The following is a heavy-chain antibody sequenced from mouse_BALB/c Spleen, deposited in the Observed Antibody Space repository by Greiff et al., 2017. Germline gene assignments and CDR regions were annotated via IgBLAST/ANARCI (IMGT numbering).Heavy chain of an antibody. J-gene: IGHJ2*01. CDR2: ISSGSSTI. Sequence: EVMLVESGGGLVQPGGSRKLSCAASGFTFSSFGMHWVRQAPEKGLEWVAYISSGSSTIYYADTVKGRFTISRDNPKNTLFLQMTSLRSEDTAMYYCARSNWNYYFDYWGQGTTLTVSS. V-gene: IGHV5-17*02. D-gene: IGHD4-1*01. CDR3: ARSNWNYYFDY. CDR1: GFTFSSFG.